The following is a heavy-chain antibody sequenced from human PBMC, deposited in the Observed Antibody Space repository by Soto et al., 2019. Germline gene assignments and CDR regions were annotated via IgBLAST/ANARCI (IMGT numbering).Heavy chain of an antibody. Sequence: GAPRPSFSAPGFTFRRFGMNLVPQAPGKGLEWVSYISSSGSTIYYADSVKGRFTISRDNAKNSLYLQMNSLRAEDTAVYYCAGDNMVRSRDYWGQGTLVTVSS. J-gene: IGHJ4*02. CDR1: GFTFRRFG. CDR3: AGDNMVRSRDY. V-gene: IGHV3-48*03. D-gene: IGHD3-10*01. CDR2: ISSSGSTI.